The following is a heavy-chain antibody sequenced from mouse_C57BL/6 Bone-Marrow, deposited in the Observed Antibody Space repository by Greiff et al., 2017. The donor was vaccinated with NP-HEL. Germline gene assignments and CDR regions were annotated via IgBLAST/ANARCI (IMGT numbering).Heavy chain of an antibody. CDR2: LPPNNGTT. Sequence: EVQLQQSGAELAKPGASVKISCKASGYAFSSYWMNLVKQRPGQVLSWLLLLPPNNGTTSYNQKFKGKATLTVDQSSSTAYMQLNSLTSEDSAVYYCATPGWFAYWGQGTLVTVSA. CDR1: GYAFSSYW. J-gene: IGHJ3*01. CDR3: ATPGWFAY. V-gene: IGHV1-39*01.